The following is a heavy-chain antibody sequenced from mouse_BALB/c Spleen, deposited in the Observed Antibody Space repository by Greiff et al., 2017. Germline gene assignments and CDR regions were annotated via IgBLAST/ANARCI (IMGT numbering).Heavy chain of an antibody. J-gene: IGHJ2*01. CDR1: GFSLTGYG. V-gene: IGHV2-6-7*01. Sequence: QVQLQQSGPGLVAPSQSLSITCTVSGFSLTGYGVNWVRQPPGKGLEWLGMIWGDGSTDYNSALKSRLSISKDNSKSQVFLKMNSLQTDDTARYYCARGGLRLPYYFDYWGQGTTLTVSS. D-gene: IGHD1-2*01. CDR2: IWGDGST. CDR3: ARGGLRLPYYFDY.